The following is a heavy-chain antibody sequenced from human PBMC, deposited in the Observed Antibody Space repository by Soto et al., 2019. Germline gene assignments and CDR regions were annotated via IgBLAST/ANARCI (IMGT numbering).Heavy chain of an antibody. CDR1: GGSFSGYY. CDR3: ARVRDWFDP. Sequence: PSLTCAVYGGSFSGYYWDWIRQSPGKGLEWIGEIDHSGFTNYNPSLKSRVSISVDTSKNQFSLRLSSVTAADTAVYYCARVRDWFDPWGQGTLVTVSS. D-gene: IGHD3-3*01. V-gene: IGHV4-34*01. J-gene: IGHJ5*02. CDR2: IDHSGFT.